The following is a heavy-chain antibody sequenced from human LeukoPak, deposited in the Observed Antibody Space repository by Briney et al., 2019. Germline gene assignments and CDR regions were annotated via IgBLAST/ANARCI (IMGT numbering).Heavy chain of an antibody. CDR3: ARHAVLWFGELLIDLSNWFDP. Sequence: SETLSLTCTVSGGSISSYYWSCIRQPPGKGLEWIGYIYYSGSTYYNPSLKSRVTISVDTPKNQFSLKLSSVTAADTAVYYCARHAVLWFGELLIDLSNWFDPWGQGTLVTVSS. D-gene: IGHD3-10*01. CDR1: GGSISSYY. J-gene: IGHJ5*02. CDR2: IYYSGST. V-gene: IGHV4-59*08.